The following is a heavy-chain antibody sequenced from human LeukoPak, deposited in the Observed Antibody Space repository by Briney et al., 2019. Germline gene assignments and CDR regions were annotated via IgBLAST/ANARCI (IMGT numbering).Heavy chain of an antibody. CDR1: GDSVSSNSAT. Sequence: SQTLSLTCAISGDSVSSNSATWNWIRQSPSRGLEWLGRTYYRSKWYNDYAVSVKSRISINPDTSKNQFSLHLNSVTPEDTAVYYCASDRGGGAAVYFDYWGQGTLVTVSS. D-gene: IGHD6-13*01. CDR2: TYYRSKWYN. J-gene: IGHJ4*02. CDR3: ASDRGGGAAVYFDY. V-gene: IGHV6-1*01.